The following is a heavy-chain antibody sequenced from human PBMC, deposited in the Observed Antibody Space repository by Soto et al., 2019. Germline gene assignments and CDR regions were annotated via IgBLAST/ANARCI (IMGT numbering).Heavy chain of an antibody. Sequence: QVQLVQSGAEVKKPGASVKVSCTASGYTFTSYGISWVRQAPGQGLEWMGWISAYNGNTNYAKKLQGRVTMTTDTATRKAYMELRGLKSDDTAVYYCARDAPVLRPGSYYFDYWGQGTLVTVSS. CDR3: ARDAPVLRPGSYYFDY. CDR1: GYTFTSYG. V-gene: IGHV1-18*01. D-gene: IGHD3-16*02. J-gene: IGHJ4*02. CDR2: ISAYNGNT.